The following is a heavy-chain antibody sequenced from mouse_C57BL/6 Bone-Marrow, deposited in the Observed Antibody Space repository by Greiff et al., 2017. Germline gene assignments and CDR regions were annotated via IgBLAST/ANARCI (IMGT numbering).Heavy chain of an antibody. J-gene: IGHJ3*01. D-gene: IGHD2-1*01. CDR2: IDPETGGT. V-gene: IGHV1-15*01. CDR3: TRRCNCFAWFAY. CDR1: GYTFTDYE. Sequence: VQLQQSGAELVWPGATVTLSCKASGYTFTDYEMHWVKQTPVHGLEWIGAIDPETGGTAYNQKFKGKAILTADKSSSTAYMELRSLTSEDSAVYYCTRRCNCFAWFAYWGQGTLVTVSA.